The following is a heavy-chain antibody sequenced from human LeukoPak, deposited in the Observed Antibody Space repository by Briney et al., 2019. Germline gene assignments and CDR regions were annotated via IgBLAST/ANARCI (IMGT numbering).Heavy chain of an antibody. CDR2: IWYDGSIK. J-gene: IGHJ4*02. D-gene: IGHD2-15*01. CDR3: ARAVPIGYCSGGSCYSGDY. CDR1: GFTFSTYG. V-gene: IGHV3-33*01. Sequence: GGSLRLSCVASGFTFSTYGMHWVRQAPGKGLEWVAVIWYDGSIKYYADSVRGRFTISRDNSKNMLHLQMNSLRAEDTAVYYCARAVPIGYCSGGSCYSGDYWGQGTLVTVSS.